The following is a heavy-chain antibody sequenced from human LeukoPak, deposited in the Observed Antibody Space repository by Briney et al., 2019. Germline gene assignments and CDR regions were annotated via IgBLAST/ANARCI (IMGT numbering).Heavy chain of an antibody. CDR2: ISSSGNNA. Sequence: PGGSLRLSCAVSGFTFRDAAMTWVRQAPGKGLEWVSLISSSGNNAYYADSVKGRFTISRDNSKNTLYLQMNSLRAEDTAVYYCATRKGGYSYGYSDYWGQGTLVTVSS. V-gene: IGHV3-23*01. J-gene: IGHJ4*02. CDR3: ATRKGGYSYGYSDY. CDR1: GFTFRDAA. D-gene: IGHD5-18*01.